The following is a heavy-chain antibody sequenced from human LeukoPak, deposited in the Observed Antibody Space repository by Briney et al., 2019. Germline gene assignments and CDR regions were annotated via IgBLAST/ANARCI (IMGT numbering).Heavy chain of an antibody. Sequence: VXVSCKASGYTFTSYDINWVRQATGQGLEWMGXXXPNSGNTGYAQKFQGRVTMTRNTSISTAYMELSSLRSEDTAVYYCARGPWIQLWSGYNWFDPWGQGTLVTVSS. CDR1: GYTFTSYD. CDR3: ARGPWIQLWSGYNWFDP. CDR2: XXPNSGNT. V-gene: IGHV1-8*01. D-gene: IGHD5-18*01. J-gene: IGHJ5*02.